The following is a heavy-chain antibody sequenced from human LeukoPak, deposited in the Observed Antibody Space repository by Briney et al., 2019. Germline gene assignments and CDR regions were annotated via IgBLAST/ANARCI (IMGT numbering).Heavy chain of an antibody. CDR1: GFSFSNYS. Sequence: PGGSLRLSCAASGFSFSNYSMNWVRQAPGKGLEWVSYISTRSGTIYYTDSVKGRFTISRDNAKNSLFLQMNSLRDEDTAVYYCARERGGYEFFDDWGQGTLVSVSS. D-gene: IGHD5-12*01. CDR2: ISTRSGTI. CDR3: ARERGGYEFFDD. V-gene: IGHV3-48*02. J-gene: IGHJ4*02.